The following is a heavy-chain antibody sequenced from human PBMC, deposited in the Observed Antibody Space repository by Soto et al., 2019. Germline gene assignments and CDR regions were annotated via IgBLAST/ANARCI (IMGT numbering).Heavy chain of an antibody. CDR1: GITFGNRA. J-gene: IGHJ4*02. Sequence: VSLRLSCVASGITFGNRAMSWVRQAPGEGLEWVSAITDTGGDAKYADSVRGRFAISRDNSKNTLYLQMSSLRAEDSAVYYCARGSKESYPGSRIFDFWGRGTLVTVSS. D-gene: IGHD3-10*01. CDR2: ITDTGGDA. CDR3: ARGSKESYPGSRIFDF. V-gene: IGHV3-23*01.